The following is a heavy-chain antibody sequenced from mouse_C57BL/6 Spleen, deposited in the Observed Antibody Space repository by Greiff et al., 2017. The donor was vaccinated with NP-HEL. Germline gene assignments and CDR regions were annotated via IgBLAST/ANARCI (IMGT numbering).Heavy chain of an antibody. J-gene: IGHJ3*01. CDR2: IDPETGGT. CDR3: TRRNYH. D-gene: IGHD2-1*01. CDR1: GYTFTDYE. V-gene: IGHV1-15*01. Sequence: LQESGAELVRPGASVTLSCKASGYTFTDYEMHWVKQTPVHGLEWIGAIDPETGGTAYNQKFKGKAILTADKSSSTAYMELRSLTSEDSAVYYCTRRNYHWGQGTLVTVSA.